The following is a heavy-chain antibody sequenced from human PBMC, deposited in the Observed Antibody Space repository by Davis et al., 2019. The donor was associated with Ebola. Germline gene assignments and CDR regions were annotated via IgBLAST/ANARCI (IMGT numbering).Heavy chain of an antibody. CDR1: GGSFSGYF. J-gene: IGHJ4*02. CDR2: IDWDDDK. CDR3: ARTAYSSGWVDY. V-gene: IGHV2-70*18. Sequence: TLSLTCAVYGGSFSGYFWSWIRQPPGKALEWLALIDWDDDKYYSTSLKTRLTISKDTSKNQVVLTMTNMDPVDTATYYCARTAYSSGWVDYWGQGTLVTVSS. D-gene: IGHD6-19*01.